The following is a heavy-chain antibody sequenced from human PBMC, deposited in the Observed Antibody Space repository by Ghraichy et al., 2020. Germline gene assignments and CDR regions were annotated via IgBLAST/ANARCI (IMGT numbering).Heavy chain of an antibody. CDR1: GGSISSSSYY. V-gene: IGHV4-39*01. J-gene: IGHJ5*02. Sequence: SETLSLTCTVSGGSISSSSYYWGWIRQPPGKGLEWIGSIYYSGSTYYNPSLKSRVTISVDTSKNQFSLKLSSVTAADTAVYYCARQKRGVGANWFDPWGQGTLVSVSS. CDR3: ARQKRGVGANWFDP. D-gene: IGHD1-26*01. CDR2: IYYSGST.